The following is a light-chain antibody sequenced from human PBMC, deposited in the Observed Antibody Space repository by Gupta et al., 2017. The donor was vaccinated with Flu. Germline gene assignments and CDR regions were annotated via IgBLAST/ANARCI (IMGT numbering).Light chain of an antibody. CDR2: DAS. CDR1: QSVSSY. CDR3: QQRSNWPLT. V-gene: IGKV3-11*01. J-gene: IGKJ4*01. Sequence: PATLSLSPEEGATLSCRASQSVSSYLAWYQQKPGQAPRLLIYDASNRATGIPARFSGSGSGTDFTLTISSLEPEDFAVYYCQQRSNWPLTFGGGTKVEIK.